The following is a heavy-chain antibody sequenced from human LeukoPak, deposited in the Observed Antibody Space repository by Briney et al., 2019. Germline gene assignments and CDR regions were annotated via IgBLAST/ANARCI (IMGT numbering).Heavy chain of an antibody. CDR1: GYTFTSYY. J-gene: IGHJ4*02. D-gene: IGHD6-19*01. CDR2: INPSGGST. CDR3: ARGYKPAYSTGWSIFDY. Sequence: ASVKVSCKASGYTFTSYYMHWVRQAPGQGLEWMGIINPSGGSTSYAQKFQGRVTMTRNTSVDTAYMELSSLKCDDTAVYYCARGYKPAYSTGWSIFDYWGQGTLVAVSS. V-gene: IGHV1-46*01.